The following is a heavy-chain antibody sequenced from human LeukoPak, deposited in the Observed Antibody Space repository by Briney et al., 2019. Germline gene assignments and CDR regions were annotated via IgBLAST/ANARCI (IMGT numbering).Heavy chain of an antibody. V-gene: IGHV5-10-1*01. D-gene: IGHD6-13*01. Sequence: GDSLKISCKGSGYSFTSYWISWVRQMPGKGLEWMGRIDPSDSYTNYSPSFQGHVTISADKSISTAYLQWSSLKASDTAMYYCADGLAAAGRPDYWGQGTLVTVSS. CDR3: ADGLAAAGRPDY. J-gene: IGHJ4*02. CDR2: IDPSDSYT. CDR1: GYSFTSYW.